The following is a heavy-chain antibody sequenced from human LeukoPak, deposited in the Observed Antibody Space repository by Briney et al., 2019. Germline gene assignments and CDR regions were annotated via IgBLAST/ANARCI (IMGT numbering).Heavy chain of an antibody. Sequence: GGSLRLSCAASGFTFSDYYMSWIRQAPGKGLEWDSYISTSGSAIKYADSVKGRFTISRDNAKNSVYLQMNSLRADDTAVYYCARETSSSWYEDFWGQGTLVTVSS. J-gene: IGHJ4*02. V-gene: IGHV3-11*01. D-gene: IGHD6-13*01. CDR3: ARETSSSWYEDF. CDR1: GFTFSDYY. CDR2: ISTSGSAI.